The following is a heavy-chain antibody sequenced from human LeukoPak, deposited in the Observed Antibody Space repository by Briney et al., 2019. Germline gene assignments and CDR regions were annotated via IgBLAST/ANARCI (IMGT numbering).Heavy chain of an antibody. V-gene: IGHV4-34*10. D-gene: IGHD1-26*01. J-gene: IGHJ4*02. CDR1: GGSFSGYY. Sequence: SETLSLTCAVYGGSFSGYYGTWIRQSPGKGLEWIGEINHTGGTRYNSSLKSRITISVGTSQNHFYLRLTSVTAADTAVYYCASRFVELGPTNYWGQGTLVTVSS. CDR3: ASRFVELGPTNY. CDR2: INHTGGT.